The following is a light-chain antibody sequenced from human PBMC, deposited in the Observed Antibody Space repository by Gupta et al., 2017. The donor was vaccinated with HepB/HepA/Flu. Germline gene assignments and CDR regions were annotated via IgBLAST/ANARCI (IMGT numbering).Light chain of an antibody. J-gene: IGKJ1*01. Sequence: DIQMTQSPSSLSASVGDRVTITCRASQSISSYLNWYQQKPGKAPKFPVYAASSLQSGVPSRFSGSGSGTDFTLTISRLQPEDFASSSWQQSYTKATFGQGTKVEIK. CDR1: QSISSY. CDR3: QQSYTKAT. V-gene: IGKV1-39*01. CDR2: AAS.